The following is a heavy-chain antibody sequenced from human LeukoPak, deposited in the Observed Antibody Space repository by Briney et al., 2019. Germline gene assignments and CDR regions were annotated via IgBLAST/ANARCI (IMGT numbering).Heavy chain of an antibody. CDR1: GGSISSSSYY. CDR2: IYYSGST. CDR3: AGTDILTGYHELGY. J-gene: IGHJ4*02. Sequence: PSETLSLTCTVSGGSISSSSYYWGWIRQPPGKGLEWIGSIYYSGSTYYNPSLRSRVTISVHTSKKQFSLKLSPVTAADTAVYYCAGTDILTGYHELGYWGQGTLVTVSS. V-gene: IGHV4-39*01. D-gene: IGHD3-9*01.